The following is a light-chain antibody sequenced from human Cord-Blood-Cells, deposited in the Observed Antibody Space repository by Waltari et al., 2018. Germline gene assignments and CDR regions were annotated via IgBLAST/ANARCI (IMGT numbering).Light chain of an antibody. CDR3: QQSYSTLT. V-gene: IGKV1-39*01. J-gene: IGKJ3*01. CDR2: AAS. CDR1: QSISSY. Sequence: DIQMNHSPSSLSASVADRVTITCRASQSISSYLNWYQQKPGKAPKLLIYAASSLQSGVPSRFSGSGSGTDFTLTISSLQPEDFATYYCQQSYSTLTFGPGTKVDIK.